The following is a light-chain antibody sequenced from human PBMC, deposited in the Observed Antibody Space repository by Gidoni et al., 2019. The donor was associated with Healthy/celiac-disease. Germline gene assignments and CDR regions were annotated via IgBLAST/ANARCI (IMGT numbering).Light chain of an antibody. CDR3: QQYNSYPWT. V-gene: IGKV1-5*03. CDR1: QSISSW. Sequence: DIQMTQSPSTLSASVGDRVTITCRASQSISSWLAWYQQKPGKAPKLLIYKASSLETGVPSRFSSSGSGTEFTLTISSLQPDDFATYFCQQYNSYPWTFGQETKVEIK. J-gene: IGKJ1*01. CDR2: KAS.